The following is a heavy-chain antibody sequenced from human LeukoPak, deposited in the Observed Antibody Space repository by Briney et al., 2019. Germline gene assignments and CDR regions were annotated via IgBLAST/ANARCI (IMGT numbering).Heavy chain of an antibody. J-gene: IGHJ3*02. CDR3: ARDIRFLDAFDI. Sequence: SETLSLTCTVSGGSISTYYWSWIRQPAGKGLEWIGRIYSSGSTNYNPSLKSRVTMSVDMSRNQFSLKVSSVTAADTAVYYCARDIRFLDAFDIWGQGTMVTVSS. CDR1: GGSISTYY. V-gene: IGHV4-4*07. D-gene: IGHD3-3*01. CDR2: IYSSGST.